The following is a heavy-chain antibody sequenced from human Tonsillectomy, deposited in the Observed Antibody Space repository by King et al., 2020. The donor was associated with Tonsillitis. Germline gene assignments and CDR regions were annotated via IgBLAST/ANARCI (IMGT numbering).Heavy chain of an antibody. CDR3: ARVSLFLYYFDY. D-gene: IGHD2-2*01. CDR1: GGSISSGDYY. Sequence: QLQESGPGLVKPSQTLSLTCTVSGGSISSGDYYWSWIRQPPGKGLEWIGYIYYSGSTYYNPSLKSRVTISVDTSKNQFSLKLSSVTAAATAVYYCARVSLFLYYFDYWGQGTLVTVSS. J-gene: IGHJ4*02. CDR2: IYYSGST. V-gene: IGHV4-30-4*01.